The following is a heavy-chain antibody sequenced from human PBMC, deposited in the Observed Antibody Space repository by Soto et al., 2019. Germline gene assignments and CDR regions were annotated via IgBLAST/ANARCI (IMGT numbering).Heavy chain of an antibody. J-gene: IGHJ5*02. CDR1: GFTFSSYW. D-gene: IGHD6-19*01. CDR3: AREEADSSADLIDP. Sequence: PGGSLRLSCAASGFTFSSYWMSWVRQAPGKGLEWVANIKQDGSEKYYVDSVKGRFTISSDNAKNSLYLQMNSLRAEDTAVYYCAREEADSSADLIDPWGQGTLVTVSS. V-gene: IGHV3-7*01. CDR2: IKQDGSEK.